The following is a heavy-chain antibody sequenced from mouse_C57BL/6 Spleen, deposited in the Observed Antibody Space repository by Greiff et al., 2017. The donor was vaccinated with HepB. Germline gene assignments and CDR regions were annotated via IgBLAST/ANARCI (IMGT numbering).Heavy chain of an antibody. CDR2: IDPETGGT. V-gene: IGHV1-15*01. D-gene: IGHD1-1*01. CDR1: GYTFTDYE. Sequence: VQLQQSGAELVRPGASVTLSCKASGYTFTDYEMHWVKQTPVHGLEWIGAIDPETGGTAYNQKFKGKAILTADKSSSTAYMELRSLTSEDSAVYYCTRGGTTVVATTRGAMDYWGQGTSVTVSS. CDR3: TRGGTTVVATTRGAMDY. J-gene: IGHJ4*01.